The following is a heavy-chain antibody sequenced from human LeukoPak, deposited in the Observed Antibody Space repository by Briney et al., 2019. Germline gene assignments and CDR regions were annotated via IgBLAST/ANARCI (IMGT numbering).Heavy chain of an antibody. Sequence: GGSLRLSCATSGFTFTTFWMHWVRQAPGKGLEWVSSISSSSSYIYYADSVKGRFTISRDNAKNSLYLQMDSLRAEGTAVYYCAREVTMVRGVINHFDYWGQGTLVTVSS. V-gene: IGHV3-21*01. J-gene: IGHJ4*02. CDR2: ISSSSSYI. CDR1: GFTFTTFW. CDR3: AREVTMVRGVINHFDY. D-gene: IGHD3-10*01.